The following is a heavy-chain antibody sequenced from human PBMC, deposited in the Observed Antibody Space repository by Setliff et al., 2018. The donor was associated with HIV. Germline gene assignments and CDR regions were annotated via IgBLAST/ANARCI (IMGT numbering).Heavy chain of an antibody. CDR1: GGSLISGGYY. V-gene: IGHV4-31*03. Sequence: PSETLSLTCSVSGGSLISGGYYWSWIRQHPGKGLEWIGYVYYTGKTYYNPSLESRISMSVDTSTNQFSLKLTSVTAADTAIYYCARDLTSNSNCFEPWGQGTQVTVSS. CDR2: VYYTGKT. D-gene: IGHD4-4*01. CDR3: ARDLTSNSNCFEP. J-gene: IGHJ5*02.